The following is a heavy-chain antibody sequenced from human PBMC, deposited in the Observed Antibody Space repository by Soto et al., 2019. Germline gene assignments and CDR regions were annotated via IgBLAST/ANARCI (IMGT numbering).Heavy chain of an antibody. V-gene: IGHV4-39*01. J-gene: IGHJ6*02. D-gene: IGHD2-15*01. CDR2: IYYSGST. Sequence: SETLSLTCTVSGCSISSSSYYWGWIRQPPGKGLEWIGSIYYSGSTYYNPSLKSRVTISVDTSKNQFSLKLSSVTAADTAVYYCARHHFYCTGGSCYLQAYHYYGLDVWGQGTTVTVSS. CDR3: ARHHFYCTGGSCYLQAYHYYGLDV. CDR1: GCSISSSSYY.